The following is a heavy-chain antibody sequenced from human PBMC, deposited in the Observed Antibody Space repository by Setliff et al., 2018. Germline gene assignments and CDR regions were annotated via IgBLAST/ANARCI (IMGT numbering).Heavy chain of an antibody. V-gene: IGHV4-61*02. CDR1: GGSISSGSYY. CDR3: ARGGYYYGSGSYLYYFDS. J-gene: IGHJ4*02. Sequence: SETLSLTCTGSGGSISSGSYYWSWIRQPAGKGLEWIGRIYTSGSTNYNPSLKSRVTISVDTSKNQFSLKLSSVTAADTAVYYCARGGYYYGSGSYLYYFDSWGQGTLVTVSS. D-gene: IGHD3-10*01. CDR2: IYTSGST.